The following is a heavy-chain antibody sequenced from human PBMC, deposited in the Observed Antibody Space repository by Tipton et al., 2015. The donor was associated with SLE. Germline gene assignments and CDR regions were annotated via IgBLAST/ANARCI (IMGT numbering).Heavy chain of an antibody. CDR1: GGSISSFY. Sequence: TLSLTCTVSGGSISSFYWSWVRQPAGKGLEWSGRGYPGRTFSYNPSPQSRVTMSVDTSKNEFSLKLTSVTAADTAVYYCARRGPYCGGECFNYWYFDLWGRGTLVTVSS. CDR2: GYPGRTF. V-gene: IGHV4-4*07. D-gene: IGHD2-21*01. CDR3: ARRGPYCGGECFNYWYFDL. J-gene: IGHJ2*01.